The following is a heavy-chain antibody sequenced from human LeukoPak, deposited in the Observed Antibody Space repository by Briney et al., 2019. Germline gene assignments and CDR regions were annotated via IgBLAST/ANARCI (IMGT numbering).Heavy chain of an antibody. Sequence: SETLSLTCTVSGGSISSSSYYWGWIRQPPGKGLEWIGNIYYSENTYHNPSLKSRVTMSVDTSKNQFSLKLSSVTAADTAVYYCARGSKYYDFWSGYYGQGYYYYYGMDVWGQGTTVTVSS. V-gene: IGHV4-39*07. CDR3: ARGSKYYDFWSGYYGQGYYYYYGMDV. CDR2: IYYSENT. J-gene: IGHJ6*02. D-gene: IGHD3-3*01. CDR1: GGSISSSSYY.